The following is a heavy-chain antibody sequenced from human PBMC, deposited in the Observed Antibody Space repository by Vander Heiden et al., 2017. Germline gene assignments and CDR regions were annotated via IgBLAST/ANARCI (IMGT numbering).Heavy chain of an antibody. CDR2: ISPLVATP. J-gene: IGHJ2*01. CDR1: GGASNRST. D-gene: IGHD3-3*01. CDR3: ARNVTISGHWFFDL. V-gene: IGHV1-69*01. Sequence: QVQLVQSGPEVKRPGSSVRVSCKASGGASNRSTINWVRQAPGQGLQWMGGISPLVATPHYAHNFQGRLTLTADESTGTAYMDMSGLTSEDTALYYCARNVTISGHWFFDLWGRGTLVVVSS.